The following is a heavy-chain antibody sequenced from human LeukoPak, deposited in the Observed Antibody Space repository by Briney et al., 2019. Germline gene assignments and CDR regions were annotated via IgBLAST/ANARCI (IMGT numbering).Heavy chain of an antibody. CDR3: AKDRGTTVTPGWFDP. CDR2: VSYDGSNE. V-gene: IGHV3-30*18. J-gene: IGHJ5*02. CDR1: GFTFSSYG. Sequence: GRSLRPSCAASGFTFSSYGMHWVRQAPGKGLEWVAVVSYDGSNEYYADSVKGRFTISRDNSKNTLYLQMNSLRAEDTAVYYCAKDRGTTVTPGWFDPWGQGTLVTVSS. D-gene: IGHD4-11*01.